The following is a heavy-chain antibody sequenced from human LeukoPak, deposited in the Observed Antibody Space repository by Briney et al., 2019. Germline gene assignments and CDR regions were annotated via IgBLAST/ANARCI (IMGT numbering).Heavy chain of an antibody. V-gene: IGHV4-61*01. J-gene: IGHJ4*02. CDR1: GGSVSSGSYY. Sequence: SETLSLTCTVSGGSVSSGSYYWSWIRQPPGKGLEWIGYIYYSGSTNYNPSLKSRVTISVDTSKNQFSLKLSSVTAADTAVYYCARDLGPPTAMVDYWGQGTLVTVSS. CDR3: ARDLGPPTAMVDY. CDR2: IYYSGST. D-gene: IGHD5-18*01.